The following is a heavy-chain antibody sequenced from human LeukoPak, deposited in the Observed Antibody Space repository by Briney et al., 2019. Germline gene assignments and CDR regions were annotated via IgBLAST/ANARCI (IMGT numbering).Heavy chain of an antibody. J-gene: IGHJ4*02. CDR3: ARVLDRIDYYDSSGYSYD. CDR1: GYTFTGYF. Sequence: ASVKVSCKASGYTFTGYFIHWVRQAPGQGLEWMGWINPNSGGTHYGQKFEGRVTMTRDTSISTAYMELSRLRSDDTDVYYCARVLDRIDYYDSSGYSYDWGQGTLVTVSS. V-gene: IGHV1-2*02. D-gene: IGHD3-22*01. CDR2: INPNSGGT.